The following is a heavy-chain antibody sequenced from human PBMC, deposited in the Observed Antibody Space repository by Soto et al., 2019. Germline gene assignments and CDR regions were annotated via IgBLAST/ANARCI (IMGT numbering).Heavy chain of an antibody. V-gene: IGHV4-61*01. CDR2: VYYSGTT. Sequence: PSETLSLTFSVCGGSVSDKTYYWSWIRQPPGKRLEWIGYVYYSGTTNYNPSLKSRVTISVDLSKNQFSLRLSSVTTADTALYYCAXTTAVPNTLRSRYFFDYWGQGTLVTVSS. J-gene: IGHJ4*02. CDR3: AXTTAVPNTLRSRYFFDY. D-gene: IGHD4-17*01. CDR1: GGSVSDKTYY.